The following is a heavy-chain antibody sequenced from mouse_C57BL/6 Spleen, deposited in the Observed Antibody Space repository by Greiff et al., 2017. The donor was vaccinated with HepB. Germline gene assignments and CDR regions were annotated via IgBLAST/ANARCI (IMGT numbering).Heavy chain of an antibody. CDR3: ARSGLGLGFGSSSYSFAY. CDR1: GYTFTSYW. J-gene: IGHJ3*01. CDR2: IHPNSGST. V-gene: IGHV1-64*01. Sequence: QVQLQQPGAELVKPGASVKLSCKASGYTFTSYWMHWVKQRPGQGLEWIGMIHPNSGSTNYNEKFKSKATLTVDKSSSTAYMQLSSLTSEDSAVYYCARSGLGLGFGSSSYSFAYWGQGTLVTVSA. D-gene: IGHD1-1*01.